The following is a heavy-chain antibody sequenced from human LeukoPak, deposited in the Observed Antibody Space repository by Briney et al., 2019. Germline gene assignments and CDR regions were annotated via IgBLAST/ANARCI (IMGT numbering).Heavy chain of an antibody. CDR1: GFTFSSFA. V-gene: IGHV3-23*01. CDR3: AEMVVAASY. D-gene: IGHD2-15*01. CDR2: ISGRSGST. J-gene: IGHJ4*02. Sequence: GGSLRLSCAASGFTFSSFAMSWVRQAPGRGLEWVSAISGRSGSTYYADSVKGRFTISRDNSKNTLYLQMNSLRAEDTAVYYCAEMVVAASYWGQGTLVTVSS.